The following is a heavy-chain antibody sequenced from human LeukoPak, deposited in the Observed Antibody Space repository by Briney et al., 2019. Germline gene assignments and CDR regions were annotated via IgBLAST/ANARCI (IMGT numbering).Heavy chain of an antibody. D-gene: IGHD1-14*01. CDR3: VREWYGFDY. V-gene: IGHV3-33*01. J-gene: IGHJ4*02. CDR2: IWYDGSNK. CDR1: GFTFRSYG. Sequence: AGGSLRLSCAASGFTFRSYGMHWVRQAPGKGLEWVAVIWYDGSNKDYADSVKGRFTISRDNSKNTLNLQMNSLRAEDTAVYYCVREWYGFDYWGQGTLVTVSS.